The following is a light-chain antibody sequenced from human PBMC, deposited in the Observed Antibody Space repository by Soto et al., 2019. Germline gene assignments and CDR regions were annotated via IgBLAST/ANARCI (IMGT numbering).Light chain of an antibody. Sequence: DIQMTQSPSSLSASVGDRVTITCRASQSISSYLNWYQQKPGKAPKLLIYAASSLQSGVPSRFSGSGSGTDFTLTISSLQTEDFANYYCQQSYSTPYTFGPGTKLEIK. CDR1: QSISSY. J-gene: IGKJ2*01. CDR3: QQSYSTPYT. V-gene: IGKV1-39*01. CDR2: AAS.